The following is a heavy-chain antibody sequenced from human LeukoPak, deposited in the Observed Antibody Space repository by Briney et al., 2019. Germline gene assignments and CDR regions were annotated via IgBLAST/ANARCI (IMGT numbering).Heavy chain of an antibody. CDR3: ARGNTCGGDCYAFDY. CDR2: ISYDGSNK. D-gene: IGHD2-21*02. CDR1: GFTFSSYA. V-gene: IGHV3-30*04. J-gene: IGHJ4*02. Sequence: GGSLRLSCAASGFTFSSYAMHWVRQAPGKRLEWVAVISYDGSNKYYADSVKGRFTISRDNSKNTLYLQMNSLRAEDTAVYYCARGNTCGGDCYAFDYWGQGTLVTVSS.